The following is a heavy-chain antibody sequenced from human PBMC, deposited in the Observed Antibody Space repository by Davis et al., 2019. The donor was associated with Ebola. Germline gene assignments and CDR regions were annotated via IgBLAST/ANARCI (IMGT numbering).Heavy chain of an antibody. V-gene: IGHV1-2*06. CDR1: DSSSAAT. J-gene: IGHJ4*02. Sequence: ASVRSPARPLDSSSAATFCWVRQAPGQGLEWMGRINPNSGGTNYAQRFQDRVTMTRDTSISTVYLELRRLRSDDTAVYYCARGTNCTSASCYVYWGQGTLLTVSS. D-gene: IGHD2-2*01. CDR3: ARGTNCTSASCYVY. CDR2: INPNSGGT.